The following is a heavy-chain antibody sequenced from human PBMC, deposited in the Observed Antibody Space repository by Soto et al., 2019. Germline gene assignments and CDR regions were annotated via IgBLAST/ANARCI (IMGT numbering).Heavy chain of an antibody. Sequence: QVQLQQWGAGLLKPSETLSLTCAVYGGSFSAHYWTWIRQPPGKGLEWIGEINHSGNTNYNPSLKGRVTFSKDTSKTRSSRRLSFVTAADRVGYYCARLTYGSAETFDYWAREPWSPSPQ. CDR2: INHSGNT. J-gene: IGHJ4*02. CDR1: GGSFSAHY. V-gene: IGHV4-34*01. CDR3: ARLTYGSAETFDY. D-gene: IGHD4-17*01.